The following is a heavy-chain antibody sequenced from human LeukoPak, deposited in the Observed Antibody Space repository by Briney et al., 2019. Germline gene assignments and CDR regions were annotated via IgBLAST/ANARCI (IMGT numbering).Heavy chain of an antibody. V-gene: IGHV1-2*02. CDR3: ARGRETARPLRGGWFDP. D-gene: IGHD6-6*01. CDR1: GYTFTGYY. Sequence: VASVKVSCKASGYTFTGYYMHWVRQAPGQGLEWMGWINPNSGGTNYAQKFQGGVTMTRDTSISTSYMELSRLRSDDTAVYYCARGRETARPLRGGWFDPWGQGTLVTVSS. CDR2: INPNSGGT. J-gene: IGHJ5*02.